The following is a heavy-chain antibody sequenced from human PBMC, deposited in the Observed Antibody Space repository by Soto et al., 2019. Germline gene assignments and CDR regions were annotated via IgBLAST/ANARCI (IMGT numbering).Heavy chain of an antibody. CDR2: IYWDDDK. CDR1: GFSLSTGGVG. Sequence: SGPTLVNPTQTLTLTCTFSGFSLSTGGVGVGWIRQPPGKALEWLALIYWDDDKRYSPSLKSRLTITKDTSKNRVVLTMTNMDPVDTATYYCAHRLYSSAWPWDSGVFDYWGQGTLVTVSS. V-gene: IGHV2-5*02. CDR3: AHRLYSSAWPWDSGVFDY. J-gene: IGHJ4*02. D-gene: IGHD6-19*01.